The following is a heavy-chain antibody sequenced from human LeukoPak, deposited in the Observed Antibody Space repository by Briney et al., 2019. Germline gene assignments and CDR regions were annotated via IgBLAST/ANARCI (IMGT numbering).Heavy chain of an antibody. CDR1: GITLSELW. V-gene: IGHV3-7*04. Sequence: PGGSLRLSCAGYGITLSELWMNWVRQVPGKGLEWVANIKQDGGEKKYVDSVKGRFTISRDNAKNSVYLQMNGLRVDDTAVYYCVGGYGWLPDYWGQGALVTVSS. CDR2: IKQDGGEK. J-gene: IGHJ4*02. D-gene: IGHD6-19*01. CDR3: VGGYGWLPDY.